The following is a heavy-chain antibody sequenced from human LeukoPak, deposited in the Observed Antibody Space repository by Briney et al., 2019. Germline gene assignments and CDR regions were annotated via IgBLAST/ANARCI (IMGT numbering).Heavy chain of an antibody. CDR1: GFTFSSYG. J-gene: IGHJ4*02. CDR3: AKGRIQLWLLDY. V-gene: IGHV3-30*18. CDR2: ISYDGSNK. Sequence: PGGSLRLSCAASGFTFSSYGMHWVRQAPGKGLEWVAVISYDGSNKYYADSVKGRFTISRDNSKNTLYLQMNSLRAEDTAVYYCAKGRIQLWLLDYWGQGTLVTVSS. D-gene: IGHD5-18*01.